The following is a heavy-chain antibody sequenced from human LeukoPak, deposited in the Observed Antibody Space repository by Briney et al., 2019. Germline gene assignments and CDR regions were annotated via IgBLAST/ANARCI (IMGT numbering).Heavy chain of an antibody. CDR3: ASIAVSGTGY. D-gene: IGHD6-19*01. Sequence: GGSLRLSCAASGFTFSSYAMSWVRQAPGKGLEWVSAISGSGGSTYYADSVKGRFTISRDNSKNTLHLQMNSLRVEDTAIYYCASIAVSGTGYWGQGTLVTVSS. J-gene: IGHJ4*02. CDR1: GFTFSSYA. CDR2: ISGSGGST. V-gene: IGHV3-23*01.